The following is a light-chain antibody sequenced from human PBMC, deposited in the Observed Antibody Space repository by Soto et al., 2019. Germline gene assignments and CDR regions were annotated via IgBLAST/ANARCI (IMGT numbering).Light chain of an antibody. CDR1: SRDIGGYNL. CDR2: EGG. CDR3: CSYAGFSTVV. Sequence: QAVVTQPASVSGSLGQSITISCTGTSRDIGGYNLVSWYQQHPGKAPKLIIYEGGKRPSGISDRFSASKSANTASLTISGLRAEDEADYYCCSYAGFSTVVFGTGTKGTVL. J-gene: IGLJ1*01. V-gene: IGLV2-23*03.